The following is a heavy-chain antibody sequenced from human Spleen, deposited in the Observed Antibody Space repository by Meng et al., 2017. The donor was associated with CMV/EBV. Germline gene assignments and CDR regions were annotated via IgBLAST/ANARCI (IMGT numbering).Heavy chain of an antibody. J-gene: IGHJ4*02. Sequence: SGSPFTDHYRHWVQQPPGQGLEWMGWINANNGATHYAQNFQGRLTVTRDTSISTAYMDLNRLRSDDTAAYYCASTPITARPYQFDYWGQGTLVTVSS. CDR2: INANNGAT. CDR3: ASTPITARPYQFDY. V-gene: IGHV1-2*02. D-gene: IGHD6-6*01. CDR1: GSPFTDHY.